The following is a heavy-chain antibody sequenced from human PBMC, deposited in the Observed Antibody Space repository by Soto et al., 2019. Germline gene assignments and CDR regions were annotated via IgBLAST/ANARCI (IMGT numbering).Heavy chain of an antibody. CDR2: IDPFDSYI. V-gene: IGHV5-10-1*03. CDR1: GYTFANKW. J-gene: IGHJ4*02. D-gene: IGHD2-21*01. CDR3: ARGRSADWDY. Sequence: EVQLVQSGAEVKKPGESLRISCKASGYTFANKWISWVRQIPGKGLEWMGRIDPFDSYITYSPTFQGHITISVDKSMSPAYLQWSSLKASDSALYYCARGRSADWDYWGQGTLVTVSS.